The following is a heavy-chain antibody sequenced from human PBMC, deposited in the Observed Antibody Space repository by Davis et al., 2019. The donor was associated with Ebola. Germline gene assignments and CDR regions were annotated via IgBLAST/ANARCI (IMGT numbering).Heavy chain of an antibody. V-gene: IGHV4-59*08. D-gene: IGHD3-22*01. CDR1: GGSISSYY. J-gene: IGHJ4*02. Sequence: PSETLSLTCTVSGGSISSYYWSWIRQPPGKGLEWIGYIYYSGSTNYNPSLKSRVTISVDTSKNQFSLKLSSVTAADTAVYYCARHHGYYYDRSGQKIPQPIDYWGQGTLVTVSS. CDR3: ARHHGYYYDRSGQKIPQPIDY. CDR2: IYYSGST.